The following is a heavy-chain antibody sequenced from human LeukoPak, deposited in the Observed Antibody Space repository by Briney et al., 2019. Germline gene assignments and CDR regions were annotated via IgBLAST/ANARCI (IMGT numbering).Heavy chain of an antibody. CDR3: AGFVMLRPPHHPYYYYYYYMDV. J-gene: IGHJ6*03. CDR1: GGTFSSYA. Sequence: GASVKVSCKASGGTFSSYAISWVRQAPGQGLEWMGGIIPIFGTANYAQKFQGRVTITTDESTSTAYMELSSLRSEDTAVYYCAGFVMLRPPHHPYYYYYYYMDVWGKGTTVTVSS. CDR2: IIPIFGTA. V-gene: IGHV1-69*05. D-gene: IGHD3-16*01.